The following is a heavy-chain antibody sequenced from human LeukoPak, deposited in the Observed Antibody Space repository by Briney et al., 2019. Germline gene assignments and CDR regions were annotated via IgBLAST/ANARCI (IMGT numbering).Heavy chain of an antibody. Sequence: GGSLRLSCAASGFTVSSNYMIWVRQAPGKGLEWVSYISSSGSTIYYADSVKGRFTISRDNAKNSLYLQMNSLRAEDTAVYYCARDLPYVLRFLEWFPDFDYWGQGTLVTVSS. D-gene: IGHD3-3*01. CDR3: ARDLPYVLRFLEWFPDFDY. CDR1: GFTVSSNY. V-gene: IGHV3-11*04. CDR2: ISSSGSTI. J-gene: IGHJ4*02.